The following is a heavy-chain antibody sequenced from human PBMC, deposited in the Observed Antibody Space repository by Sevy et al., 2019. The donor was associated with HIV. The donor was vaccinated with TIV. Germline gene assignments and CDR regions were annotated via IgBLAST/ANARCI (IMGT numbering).Heavy chain of an antibody. CDR2: INDDSRII. CDR1: GFTFTSYS. V-gene: IGHV3-48*02. CDR3: VRGFGYWSIDY. J-gene: IGHJ4*02. D-gene: IGHD2-2*03. Sequence: GGSLRLSCAVSGFTFTSYSVNWVRRAPGKGLDWVSYINDDSRIIYYADSVKGRFTISRDNVRNTVFLQMNSLRDEDTAVYYCVRGFGYWSIDYWGQGTRVTVSS.